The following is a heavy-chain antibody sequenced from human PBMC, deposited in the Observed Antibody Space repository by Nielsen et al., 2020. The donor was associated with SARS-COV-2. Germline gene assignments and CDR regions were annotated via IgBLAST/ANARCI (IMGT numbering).Heavy chain of an antibody. CDR2: NKSKTDGGTT. J-gene: IGHJ4*02. D-gene: IGHD3-22*01. Sequence: GESLKISCAASGFTFSNAWMSWVRQAPGKGLEWVGRNKSKTDGGTTDYAAPVKGRFTISKDDSKNTLYLQMNSLKTEDTAVYYCTTVTMIVRWGQGTLVTVSS. CDR1: GFTFSNAW. CDR3: TTVTMIVR. V-gene: IGHV3-15*01.